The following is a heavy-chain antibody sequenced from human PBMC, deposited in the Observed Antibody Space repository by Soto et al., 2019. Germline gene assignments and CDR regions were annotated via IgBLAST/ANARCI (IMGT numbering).Heavy chain of an antibody. J-gene: IGHJ6*03. CDR1: VGSITNYY. D-gene: IGHD1-1*01. CDR2: VRYNGYT. CDR3: ARTTDDGNMDV. Sequence: SETLSLTCTVSVGSITNYYWSWLRQSPGRGLEWIAYVRYNGYTRYTPSLKSRLTISVDTSRNQFFLSLTSVTATDTAVYYCARTTDDGNMDVWGTGTTVTVSS. V-gene: IGHV4-59*08.